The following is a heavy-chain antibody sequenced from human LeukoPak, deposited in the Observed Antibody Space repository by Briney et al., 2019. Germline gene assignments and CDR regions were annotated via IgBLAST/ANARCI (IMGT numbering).Heavy chain of an antibody. V-gene: IGHV4-59*08. Sequence: SETLSPTCTVSGGSISSYYWSWIRQPPGKGLEWIGYIYYSGSTNYNPSLKSRVTISVDTSKNQFSLKLNSVTAADTAVYYCARLRDYYDSSGYYVNWFDPWGQGTLVTVSS. CDR2: IYYSGST. CDR1: GGSISSYY. J-gene: IGHJ5*02. CDR3: ARLRDYYDSSGYYVNWFDP. D-gene: IGHD3-22*01.